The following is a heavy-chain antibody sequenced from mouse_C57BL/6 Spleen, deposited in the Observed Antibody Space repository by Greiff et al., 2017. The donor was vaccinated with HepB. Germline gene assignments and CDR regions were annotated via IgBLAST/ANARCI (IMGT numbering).Heavy chain of an antibody. D-gene: IGHD1-1*01. Sequence: QVQLQQPGAELVKPGASVKLSCKASGYTFTSYWMHWVKQRPGQGLEWIGMIHPNSGSTNYNEKFKSKATLTVDKSSSTAYMQLSSLTSEDAAVYYCAREVYGSRGYWGQGTTLTVSS. CDR3: AREVYGSRGY. J-gene: IGHJ2*01. CDR1: GYTFTSYW. V-gene: IGHV1-64*01. CDR2: IHPNSGST.